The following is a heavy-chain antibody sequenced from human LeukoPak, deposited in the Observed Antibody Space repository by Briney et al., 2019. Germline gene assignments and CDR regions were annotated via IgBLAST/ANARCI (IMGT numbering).Heavy chain of an antibody. Sequence: PGGSLRLSCAASGFTFSDYYMSWIRQAPGKGLEWVSYISSSGSTIYYADSVKGRFTISRDNAKNSLYLQMNSLRAEDTAVYYCARGLDCSSTTCYGLYAFDIWSQGTMVTVSS. CDR2: ISSSGSTI. D-gene: IGHD2-2*01. V-gene: IGHV3-11*04. CDR1: GFTFSDYY. CDR3: ARGLDCSSTTCYGLYAFDI. J-gene: IGHJ3*02.